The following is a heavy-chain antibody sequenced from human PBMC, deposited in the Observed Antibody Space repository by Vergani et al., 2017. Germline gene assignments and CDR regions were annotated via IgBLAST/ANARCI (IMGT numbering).Heavy chain of an antibody. V-gene: IGHV4-31*11. J-gene: IGHJ5*02. CDR2: IFYSGTT. CDR1: GGSISSGDHC. Sequence: QVQLQESGPGVVKPSQTLSLTCAVSGGSISSGDHCWTWIRQRPGKGLEWIGYIFYSGTTYDNPSLRSRLTISVDTSQNQFSLKLRSVTAADTAVYYCARAQYCSSTSCYGGWFDPWGQGTLVTVSS. CDR3: ARAQYCSSTSCYGGWFDP. D-gene: IGHD2-2*01.